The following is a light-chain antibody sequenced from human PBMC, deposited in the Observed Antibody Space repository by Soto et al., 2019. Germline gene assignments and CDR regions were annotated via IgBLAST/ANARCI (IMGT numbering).Light chain of an antibody. Sequence: DIQITESPSSLAAAVGGRVTITCRASQSIGTYLHWYQQKPGKAPKLLIYDASNLESGVPSRFSGSGSGADFTLTISSLQPEDFATYYCQQSYTIPWMFGQGTKVDIK. CDR2: DAS. J-gene: IGKJ1*01. CDR3: QQSYTIPWM. CDR1: QSIGTY. V-gene: IGKV1-39*01.